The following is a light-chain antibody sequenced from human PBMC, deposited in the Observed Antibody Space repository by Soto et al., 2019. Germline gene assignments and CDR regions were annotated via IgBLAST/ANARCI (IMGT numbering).Light chain of an antibody. V-gene: IGKV3-20*01. Sequence: EIVLTQSPATLSSLPGDRVTLSFRASQAVNTRLAWYQQKAGQAPRLLIYGASSRATGIADRFSGSGSGTDFTLTISRLEPEDFAVYYCQQYASSRTFGQGTKVDIK. CDR1: QAVNTR. J-gene: IGKJ1*01. CDR3: QQYASSRT. CDR2: GAS.